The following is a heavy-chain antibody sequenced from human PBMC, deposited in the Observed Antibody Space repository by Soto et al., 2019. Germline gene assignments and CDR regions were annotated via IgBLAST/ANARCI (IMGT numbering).Heavy chain of an antibody. CDR2: MNPNSGNT. Sequence: ASVKVSCKASGYTFTSYDINWVRQATGQGLEWMGWMNPNSGNTGYAQKFQGRVTMTRNTSISTAYIELSSLRGEDTAVYYCASGPGPTNYYDILTGPQGILDSWGQGTLVTAPQ. J-gene: IGHJ4*02. CDR3: ASGPGPTNYYDILTGPQGILDS. V-gene: IGHV1-8*01. CDR1: GYTFTSYD. D-gene: IGHD3-9*01.